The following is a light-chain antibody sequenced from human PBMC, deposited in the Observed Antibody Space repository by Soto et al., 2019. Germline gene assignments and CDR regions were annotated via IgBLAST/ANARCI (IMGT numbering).Light chain of an antibody. CDR2: DAS. CDR3: QQVSSYPLT. J-gene: IGKJ4*01. CDR1: QSVKSSY. V-gene: IGKV3-20*01. Sequence: EIVLTQSPGTLSLSPGERATLPCRASQSVKSSYLAWYQHKPGQAPRLLIYDASSRATGIPDRFSGGGSGTECCXTIGSPEPEDFAVYYCQQVSSYPLTFGGGTKVDIK.